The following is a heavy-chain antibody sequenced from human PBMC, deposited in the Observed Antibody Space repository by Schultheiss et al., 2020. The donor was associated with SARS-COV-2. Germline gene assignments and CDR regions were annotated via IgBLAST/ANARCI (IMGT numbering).Heavy chain of an antibody. CDR1: GFTFSSYS. CDR2: ISSSSSYI. V-gene: IGHV3-21*01. J-gene: IGHJ4*02. CDR3: ARELYKTKYSGYGETTDY. D-gene: IGHD5-12*01. Sequence: GESLKISCAASGFTFSSYSMNWVRQAPGKGLEWVSSISSSSSYIYYADSVKGRFTISRDNAKNSLYLQMNSLRAEDTAVYYCARELYKTKYSGYGETTDYWGQGTLVTVSS.